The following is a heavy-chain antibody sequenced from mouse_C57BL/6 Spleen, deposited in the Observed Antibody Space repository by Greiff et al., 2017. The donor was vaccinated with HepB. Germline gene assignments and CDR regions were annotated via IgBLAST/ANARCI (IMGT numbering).Heavy chain of an antibody. J-gene: IGHJ4*01. CDR1: GFTFSDYY. D-gene: IGHD2-4*01. V-gene: IGHV5-12*01. Sequence: EVMLVESGGGLVQPGGSLKLSCAASGFTFSDYYMYWVRQTPEKRLEWVAYISNGGGSTYYPDTVKGRFTISRDNAKNTLYLQMSRLKSEDTAMYYCASQAIYDYDGTGYYYAMDYWGQGTSVTVSS. CDR3: ASQAIYDYDGTGYYYAMDY. CDR2: ISNGGGST.